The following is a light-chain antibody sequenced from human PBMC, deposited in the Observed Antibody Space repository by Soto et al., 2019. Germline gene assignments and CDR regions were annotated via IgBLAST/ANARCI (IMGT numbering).Light chain of an antibody. CDR1: QSVSSY. J-gene: IGKJ4*01. V-gene: IGKV3-11*01. CDR2: DAS. Sequence: EMVWTQSPATLSLSPGERATLACRASQSVSSYLAWYQQKPGQAPRLLIYDASNRATGIPARFRGSRSGTAFTITSSSLDPEDFVIYYCQQRSNWPPFTFVGGTKVEIK. CDR3: QQRSNWPPFT.